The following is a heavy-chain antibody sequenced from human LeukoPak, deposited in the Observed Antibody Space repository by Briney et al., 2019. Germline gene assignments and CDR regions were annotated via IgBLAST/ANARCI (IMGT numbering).Heavy chain of an antibody. Sequence: PSETLSLTCTVSGGSISSSSYYWGWIRQPPGKGLEWIGSIYYSGSIYYNPSLKSRVTISVDTSKNQFSLKLSSVTAADTAVYYCARQDIVVVVAATDYFDYWGQGTLVTVSS. CDR1: GGSISSSSYY. D-gene: IGHD2-15*01. CDR3: ARQDIVVVVAATDYFDY. J-gene: IGHJ4*02. V-gene: IGHV4-39*01. CDR2: IYYSGSI.